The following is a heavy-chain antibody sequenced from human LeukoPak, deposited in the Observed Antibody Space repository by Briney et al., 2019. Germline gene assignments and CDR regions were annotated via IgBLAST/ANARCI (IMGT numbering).Heavy chain of an antibody. V-gene: IGHV3-23*01. CDR1: GFTFSSYA. Sequence: GGSLRLSCATSGFTFSSYAMSWVRQAPGKGLEWVSVISGSGGSTYYADSVKGRFTISRDNSKNTLYLQMNSLRAEDTAVYYCAKGPSYYYYYGMDVWGQGTTVTVSS. J-gene: IGHJ6*02. CDR2: ISGSGGST. CDR3: AKGPSYYYYYGMDV.